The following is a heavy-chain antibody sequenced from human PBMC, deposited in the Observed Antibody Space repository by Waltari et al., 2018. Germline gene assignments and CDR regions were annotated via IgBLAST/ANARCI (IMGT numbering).Heavy chain of an antibody. Sequence: QLQLQESGPGLVKPSETLSLPCTVSGGSISSSSYYWGWIRQPPGKGLEWIGSIYYSGSTYYNPSLKSRVTISVDTSKNQFSLKLSSVTAADTAVYYCARQDGGYYYNYWGQGTLVTVSS. CDR3: ARQDGGYYYNY. J-gene: IGHJ4*02. CDR1: GGSISSSSYY. D-gene: IGHD3-22*01. CDR2: IYYSGST. V-gene: IGHV4-39*01.